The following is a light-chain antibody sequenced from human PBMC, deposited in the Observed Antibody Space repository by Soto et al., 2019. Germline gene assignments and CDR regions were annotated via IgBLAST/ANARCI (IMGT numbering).Light chain of an antibody. CDR1: NIGDHS. V-gene: IGLV3-21*02. CDR3: QVWDSSTDHWV. Sequence: SYELTQPPSVSVAPGQTARITCGGNNIGDHSVHWYQQQPGQAPVLVVSDDSDRPSGIPERFSGSNSGNTATLTISRVEAGDEADYHCQVWDSSTDHWVFGGGTKVTVL. CDR2: DDS. J-gene: IGLJ3*02.